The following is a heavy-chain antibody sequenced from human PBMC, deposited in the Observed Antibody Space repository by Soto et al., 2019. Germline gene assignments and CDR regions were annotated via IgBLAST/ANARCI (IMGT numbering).Heavy chain of an antibody. J-gene: IGHJ4*02. CDR2: ISSTGPPI. CDR3: ARDPVYYDSSGFDY. CDR1: GFTFSDYY. Sequence: GGSLRLSCAASGFTFSDYYMSWIRPAPGKGLEWVSYISSTGPPIYYADSVKGRFTISRDNAKNSLYLQMNSLRAEDTAVYYCARDPVYYDSSGFDYWGQGTLVTVSS. V-gene: IGHV3-11*01. D-gene: IGHD3-22*01.